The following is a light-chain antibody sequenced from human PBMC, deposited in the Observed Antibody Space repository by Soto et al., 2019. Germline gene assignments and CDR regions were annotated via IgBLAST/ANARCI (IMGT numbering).Light chain of an antibody. Sequence: EIVLTQSPGTLSLSPGERATLSCRASQSVNSAYVAWYQQNPGQAPRVLIYGASTRATGIPHRFSGSGSGTDFSLTISRLEPEDSAMYHCQLYGSSPTWAFGQGTKVEIK. J-gene: IGKJ1*01. V-gene: IGKV3-20*01. CDR2: GAS. CDR1: QSVNSAY. CDR3: QLYGSSPTWA.